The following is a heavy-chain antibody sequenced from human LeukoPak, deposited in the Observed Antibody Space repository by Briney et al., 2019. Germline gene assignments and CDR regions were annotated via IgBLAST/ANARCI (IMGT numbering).Heavy chain of an antibody. D-gene: IGHD3-10*02. Sequence: PGGSLRLSCETSGFTFSDHYLDLIRQAPGKGLEWVARIRNKVENYVTHYAASVTGRFILSRDASKNSVYLQMDSLKTEDTAIYYCGVWMFGQGSWGQGTPVTVSS. V-gene: IGHV3-72*01. J-gene: IGHJ5*02. CDR1: GFTFSDHY. CDR3: GVWMFGQGS. CDR2: IRNKVENYVT.